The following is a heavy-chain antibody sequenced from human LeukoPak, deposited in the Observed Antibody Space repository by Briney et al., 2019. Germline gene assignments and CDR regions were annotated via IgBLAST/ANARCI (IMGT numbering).Heavy chain of an antibody. V-gene: IGHV4-61*02. J-gene: IGHJ6*03. D-gene: IGHD2-2*01. CDR1: GGSISSGSYY. CDR3: ARARYCSSSSCYPSYYFYMDV. Sequence: SETLSLTCTVSGGSISSGSYYWSWIRQPAGKGLEWIGRIYTSGSTNYNPSLKSRVTISVDTSKNQFSLKLSSVTAADTAVYFCARARYCSSSSCYPSYYFYMDVWGKGTTVTVSS. CDR2: IYTSGST.